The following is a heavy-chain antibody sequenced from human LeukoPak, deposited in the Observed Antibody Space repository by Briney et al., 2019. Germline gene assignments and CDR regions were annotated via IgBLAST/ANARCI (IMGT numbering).Heavy chain of an antibody. J-gene: IGHJ4*02. CDR3: ARIGSSWYGSDS. D-gene: IGHD6-13*01. CDR1: GGTFSSYA. Sequence: VSVKVSCKASGGTFSSYAISWVRQAPGQGLEWMGWITVYNDKTNYAQKFQGRVTMTTDTSTSTGYMELRSLRSDDTAVYYCARIGSSWYGSDSWGQGTLLTVSS. V-gene: IGHV1-18*01. CDR2: ITVYNDKT.